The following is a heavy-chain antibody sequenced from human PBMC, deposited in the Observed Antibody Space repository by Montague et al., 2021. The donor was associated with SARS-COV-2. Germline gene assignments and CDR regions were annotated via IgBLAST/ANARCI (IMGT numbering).Heavy chain of an antibody. CDR2: IAYAGRT. Sequence: SETLFLTCTVSGGAISSPDYYWGRIRQSPGKGLEWIGRIAYAGRTYYNPSLRSRVSFSMGTSKNHFSLSLNSVTAADTAVYFCARQLPSYCSTNKCYPYYFDVWGQGALVTVSS. D-gene: IGHD2-2*01. CDR1: GGAISSPDYY. J-gene: IGHJ4*02. V-gene: IGHV4-39*01. CDR3: ARQLPSYCSTNKCYPYYFDV.